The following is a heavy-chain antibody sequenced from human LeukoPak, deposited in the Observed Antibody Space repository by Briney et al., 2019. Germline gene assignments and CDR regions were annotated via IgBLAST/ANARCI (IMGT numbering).Heavy chain of an antibody. CDR2: IRSGIYGGTT. CDR3: TRDQYSSGWYDILFDY. J-gene: IGHJ4*02. CDR1: GFTFGDYA. V-gene: IGHV3-49*03. D-gene: IGHD6-19*01. Sequence: GRSLRLXCTASGFTFGDYAMSWFRQAPGKALEWVGFIRSGIYGGTTEYAASVKGRFTISRDDSKSIAYLQMNSLKTEDTAVYYCTRDQYSSGWYDILFDYWGQGTLVTVSS.